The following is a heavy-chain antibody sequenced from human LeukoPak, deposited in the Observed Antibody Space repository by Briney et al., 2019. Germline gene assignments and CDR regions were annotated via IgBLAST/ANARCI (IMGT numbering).Heavy chain of an antibody. CDR3: ARERGAAAAGPYYFDY. D-gene: IGHD6-13*01. J-gene: IGHJ4*02. Sequence: SETLSLTCAVYGGSFSGYYWSWIRQPPGKGLEWIGEINHSGSTNYNPSLKSRVTISVDTSKNQFSLKLSSVTAADTAVYYCARERGAAAAGPYYFDYWGQGTLVTVSS. CDR2: INHSGST. V-gene: IGHV4-34*01. CDR1: GGSFSGYY.